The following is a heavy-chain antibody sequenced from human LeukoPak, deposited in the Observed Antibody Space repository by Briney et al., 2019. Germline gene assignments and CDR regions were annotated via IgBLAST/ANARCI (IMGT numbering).Heavy chain of an antibody. CDR1: SGSISSYN. Sequence: PSETLSLTCTVSSGSISSYNWSWIRQPAGKGLGWIGRISTSGSTNSNPSLKSRVTMSVNPSKNQLSLKLRSVTRADTAVYYCARVGYSGYDDRGSFDYWGQGTLVTVSS. CDR2: ISTSGST. V-gene: IGHV4-4*07. J-gene: IGHJ4*02. D-gene: IGHD5-12*01. CDR3: ARVGYSGYDDRGSFDY.